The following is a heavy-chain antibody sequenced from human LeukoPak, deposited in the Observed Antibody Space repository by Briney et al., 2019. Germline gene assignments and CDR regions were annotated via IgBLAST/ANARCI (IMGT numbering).Heavy chain of an antibody. CDR1: GGTFSSYA. Sequence: EASVTVSCTASGGTFSSYAISWVRQAPGQGLEWMGGIIPIFGTANYAQKFQGRVTITADESTSTAYMELSSLRSEDTAVYYCARVRYSSGWYYFDYWGQGTLVTVSS. CDR2: IIPIFGTA. CDR3: ARVRYSSGWYYFDY. J-gene: IGHJ4*02. V-gene: IGHV1-69*13. D-gene: IGHD6-19*01.